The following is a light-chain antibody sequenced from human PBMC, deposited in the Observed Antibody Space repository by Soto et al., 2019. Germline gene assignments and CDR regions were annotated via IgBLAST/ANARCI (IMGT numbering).Light chain of an antibody. V-gene: IGKV3-20*01. J-gene: IGKJ1*01. CDR1: QSVGSDF. Sequence: EMVLTQSPGTLYLSPGESATLSCRASQSVGSDFLAWYQQRPGQPPRILIFGASGRVTGIPDRFSGSGSGADFTLTISRLEPEDFVVYSCQQYGSLSWAFGQGTKVEI. CDR3: QQYGSLSWA. CDR2: GAS.